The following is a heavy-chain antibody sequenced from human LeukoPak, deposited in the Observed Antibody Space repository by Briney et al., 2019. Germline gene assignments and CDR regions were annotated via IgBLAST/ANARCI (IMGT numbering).Heavy chain of an antibody. J-gene: IGHJ3*02. CDR2: ISSSSSYI. D-gene: IGHD4-17*01. Sequence: GGSLRLSCAASGFTFSSYSMNWVRQAPGKGLEWVSSISSSSSYIYYADSVKGRFTISRDNAKNSLYLQMNSLRAEDTAVYYCARDIGNGDDVDAFGIWGQGTMVTVSS. CDR3: ARDIGNGDDVDAFGI. V-gene: IGHV3-21*01. CDR1: GFTFSSYS.